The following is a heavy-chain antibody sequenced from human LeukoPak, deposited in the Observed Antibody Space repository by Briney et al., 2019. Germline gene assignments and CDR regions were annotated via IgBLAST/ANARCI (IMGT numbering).Heavy chain of an antibody. CDR3: ARVPDRYYYDSSGYNY. Sequence: SETLSLTCAVYGGSFSGYYWSWIRQPPGKGLEWIGEINHSGSTNYNPSLKSRVTISVDKSKNQFSLKLSSVTAADTAVYYCARVPDRYYYDSSGYNYWGQGTLVTVSS. J-gene: IGHJ4*02. CDR1: GGSFSGYY. CDR2: INHSGST. V-gene: IGHV4-34*01. D-gene: IGHD3-22*01.